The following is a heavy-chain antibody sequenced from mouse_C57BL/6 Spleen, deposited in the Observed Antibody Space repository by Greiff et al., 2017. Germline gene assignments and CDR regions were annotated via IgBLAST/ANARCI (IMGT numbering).Heavy chain of an antibody. CDR1: GFTFSSYA. V-gene: IGHV5-4*01. D-gene: IGHD1-1*01. CDR3: ARDGYGSSFDY. J-gene: IGHJ2*01. Sequence: EVQGVESGGGLVKPGGSLKLSCAASGFTFSSYAMSWVRQTPEKRLEWVATISDGGSYTYYPDNVKGRFTISRDNAKNNLYLQMSHLKSEDTAMYYCARDGYGSSFDYWGQGTTLTVSS. CDR2: ISDGGSYT.